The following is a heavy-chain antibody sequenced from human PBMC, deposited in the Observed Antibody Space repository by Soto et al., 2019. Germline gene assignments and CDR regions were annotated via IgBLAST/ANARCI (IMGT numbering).Heavy chain of an antibody. J-gene: IGHJ5*02. CDR1: GGSISSGGYY. V-gene: IGHV4-31*03. CDR2: IYYSGST. D-gene: IGHD3-10*01. CDR3: ARGGGELLWFGELPTKGIPNWFDP. Sequence: QVQLQESGPGLVKPSQTLSLTCTVSGGSISSGGYYWSWIRQHPGKGLEWIGYIYYSGSTYYNPSLEGRGTISVDTAKDQVPLEVGFVAAGGTGVYYWARGGGELLWFGELPTKGIPNWFDPWGQGTLVTVSS.